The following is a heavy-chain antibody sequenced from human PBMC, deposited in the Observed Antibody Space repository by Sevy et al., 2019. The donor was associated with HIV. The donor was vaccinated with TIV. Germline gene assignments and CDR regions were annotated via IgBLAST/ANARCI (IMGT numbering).Heavy chain of an antibody. V-gene: IGHV1-18*01. CDR1: GYTFISHG. CDR2: INTYSGNT. CDR3: TRDSSSRDLFDP. Sequence: ASVKVSCKTSGYTFISHGISWVRQAPGQGPEWMGRINTYSGNTDYAQNFQGRVTMTSETSTSTVYMELRTLTSDDTAVYYCTRDSSSRDLFDPWGQGTLVTVSS. J-gene: IGHJ5*02. D-gene: IGHD6-13*01.